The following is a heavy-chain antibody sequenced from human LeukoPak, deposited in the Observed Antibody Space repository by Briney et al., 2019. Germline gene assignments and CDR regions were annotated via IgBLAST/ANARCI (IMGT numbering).Heavy chain of an antibody. J-gene: IGHJ3*02. D-gene: IGHD1-14*01. CDR1: GGSISPHY. CDR3: ARGTPPDFDI. CDR2: TFYGGST. V-gene: IGHV4-59*11. Sequence: PSETLSLTCTVSGGSISPHYWSWIRQPPGKGLEFIAYTFYGGSTGYNPSLKSRVTISVDTSKVQISLRLTSVTSADTAVYHCARGTPPDFDIWGQGTLVTVSS.